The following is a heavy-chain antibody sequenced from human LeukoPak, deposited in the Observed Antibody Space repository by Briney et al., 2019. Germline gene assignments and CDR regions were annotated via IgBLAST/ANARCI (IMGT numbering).Heavy chain of an antibody. CDR3: AREARYYDSSGYNWYFDL. J-gene: IGHJ2*01. D-gene: IGHD3-22*01. V-gene: IGHV4-34*01. Sequence: PSETLSLTCAVYGGSFSGYHWSWIRQPPGKGLEWIGEINHSGSTNYNPSLKSRVTISVDTSKNQFSLKLSSVTAADTAVYYCAREARYYDSSGYNWYFDLWGRGTLVTVSS. CDR1: GGSFSGYH. CDR2: INHSGST.